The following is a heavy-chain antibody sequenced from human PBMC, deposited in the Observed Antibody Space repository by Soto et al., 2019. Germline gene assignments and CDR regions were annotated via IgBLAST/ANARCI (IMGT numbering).Heavy chain of an antibody. CDR2: ISSSSSYI. Sequence: GSLRLSCAASGFTFSSYSMNWVRQAPGKGLEWVSSISSSSSYIYYADSVKGRFTISRDNAKNSLYLQMNSLRAEDTAVYYCARDLRGYCSGGSCSYGMDVWGQGTTVTAP. CDR1: GFTFSSYS. D-gene: IGHD2-15*01. CDR3: ARDLRGYCSGGSCSYGMDV. V-gene: IGHV3-21*01. J-gene: IGHJ6*02.